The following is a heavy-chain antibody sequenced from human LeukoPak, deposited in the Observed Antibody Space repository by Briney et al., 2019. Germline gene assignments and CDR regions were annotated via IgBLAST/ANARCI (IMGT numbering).Heavy chain of an antibody. J-gene: IGHJ6*02. CDR3: ARSHGDYYSGMDV. D-gene: IGHD4-17*01. CDR1: GYSFTSYW. V-gene: IGHV5-51*01. Sequence: GESLKISCKGSGYSFTSYWIGWVRQMPGKGLGWMGIIYPGDSDTRYSPSFQGQVTISADKSISTAYLQWSSLKASDTAMYYCARSHGDYYSGMDVWGQGTTVTVSS. CDR2: IYPGDSDT.